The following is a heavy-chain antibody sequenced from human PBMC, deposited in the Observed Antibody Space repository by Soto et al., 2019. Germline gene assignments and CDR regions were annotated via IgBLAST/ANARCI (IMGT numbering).Heavy chain of an antibody. V-gene: IGHV3-23*01. CDR2: ISGSGDGI. J-gene: IGHJ4*02. CDR1: GFTFSTNYG. D-gene: IGHD2-2*01. Sequence: PGGSLRLSCVGSGFTFSTNYGLAWVRQARGKGLEWVSSISGSGDGIAYADSVKGRFTISRDNSKNTLYLQMNSLRAEDTAVYYCAKDGYSITRNKPLDYWGQGTLVTVSS. CDR3: AKDGYSITRNKPLDY.